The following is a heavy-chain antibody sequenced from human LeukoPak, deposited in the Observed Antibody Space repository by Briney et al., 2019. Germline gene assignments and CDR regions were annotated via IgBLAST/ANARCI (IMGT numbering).Heavy chain of an antibody. CDR3: ARGPLHKITIFGVVIIDWYFDL. CDR1: GGSISSSSYY. J-gene: IGHJ2*01. D-gene: IGHD3-3*01. Sequence: PSETLSLTCTVSGGSISSSSYYWGWIRQPPGKGLEWIGSIYYSGSTYYNPSLKSRVTISVDTSKNQFSLKPSSVTAADTAVYYCARGPLHKITIFGVVIIDWYFDLWGRGTLVTVSS. V-gene: IGHV4-39*01. CDR2: IYYSGST.